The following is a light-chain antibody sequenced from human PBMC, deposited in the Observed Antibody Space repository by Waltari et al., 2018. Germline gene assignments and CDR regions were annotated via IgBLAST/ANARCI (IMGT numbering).Light chain of an antibody. CDR1: ALPRKH. Sequence: SYELTQPPAVSVSPGQTARITCSGSALPRKHAYSYHQKSGQVPLLVIYEVNRRPSGIPDGFSGASAGRKATLTITGAQADDEGDYYCYSTDSGGDHRGVFGGGTRLTVL. CDR3: YSTDSGGDHRGV. CDR2: EVN. J-gene: IGLJ3*02. V-gene: IGLV3-10*01.